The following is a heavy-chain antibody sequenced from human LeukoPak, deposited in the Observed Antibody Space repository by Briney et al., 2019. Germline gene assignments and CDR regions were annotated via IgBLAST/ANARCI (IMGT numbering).Heavy chain of an antibody. CDR3: ARDGGGYSHVDY. V-gene: IGHV3-21*01. CDR1: GFTFSTYS. Sequence: PGGSLRLSCAASGFTFSTYSMNWVRQAPGKGLEWVSSISSSSSNIYYADSVKGRFTISRDNAKNTLYLQMNSLRAEDTAVYYCARDGGGYSHVDYWGQGTLVTVSS. J-gene: IGHJ4*02. CDR2: ISSSSSNI. D-gene: IGHD3-16*01.